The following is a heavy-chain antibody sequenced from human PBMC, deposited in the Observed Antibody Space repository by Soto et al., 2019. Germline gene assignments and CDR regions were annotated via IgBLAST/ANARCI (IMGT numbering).Heavy chain of an antibody. CDR3: ARDSDEYYYGSGSYYTHTVNWLDP. CDR2: IYTSGST. CDR1: GGSISSYY. J-gene: IGHJ5*02. V-gene: IGHV4-4*07. Sequence: SETLSLTCTVSGGSISSYYWSWIRQPAGKGLEWIGRIYTSGSTNYNPSLKSRVTMSVDTSKNQFSLKLSSVTAADTAVYYCARDSDEYYYGSGSYYTHTVNWLDPWGQGTLVTVSS. D-gene: IGHD3-10*01.